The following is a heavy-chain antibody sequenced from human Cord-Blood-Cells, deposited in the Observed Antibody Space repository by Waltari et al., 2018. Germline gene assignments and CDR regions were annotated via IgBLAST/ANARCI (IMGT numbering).Heavy chain of an antibody. D-gene: IGHD3-10*01. CDR1: GFTFRCYA. Sequence: QVQLVESGGGVVQPGRSLRRSRAASGFTFRCYAMPLVRRAPGKGLECVAVISYDVSNKYYADSVKGRFTISRDNSKNTLYLQMNSLRAEDTAVYYCASDGSGSYYNFDYWGQGTLVTVSS. J-gene: IGHJ4*02. V-gene: IGHV3-30*04. CDR3: ASDGSGSYYNFDY. CDR2: ISYDVSNK.